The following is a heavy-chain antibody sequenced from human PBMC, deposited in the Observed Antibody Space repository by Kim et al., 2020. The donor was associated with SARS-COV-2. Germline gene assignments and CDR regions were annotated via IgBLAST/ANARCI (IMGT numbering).Heavy chain of an antibody. J-gene: IGHJ4*02. Sequence: ASVKVSCKPSGYSFGNYGFHWVRQAPGQGLEWMGGIGLYKGNMRYAQEFQGRLTMTTDASTTTAYMELRNLRSDDMAVYYCARDYNWGCDYWGQGTQVTVSS. CDR2: IGLYKGNM. CDR1: GYSFGNYG. CDR3: ARDYNWGCDY. D-gene: IGHD1-1*01. V-gene: IGHV1-18*03.